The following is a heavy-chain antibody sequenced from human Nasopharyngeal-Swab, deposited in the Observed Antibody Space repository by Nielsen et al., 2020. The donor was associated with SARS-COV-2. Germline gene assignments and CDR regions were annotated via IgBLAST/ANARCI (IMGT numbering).Heavy chain of an antibody. D-gene: IGHD6-19*01. Sequence: SETLSLTCTVSGGSIITNYYWSWIQQTPGKGLEWIGYVSGNTNFNPSLQSRVTMSLDRSKNQFSLKLTSVSAADTGVYYCARGIEVRGWHNWFDPWGQGALVTVSS. J-gene: IGHJ5*02. V-gene: IGHV4-59*01. CDR1: GGSIITNYY. CDR3: ARGIEVRGWHNWFDP. CDR2: VSGNT.